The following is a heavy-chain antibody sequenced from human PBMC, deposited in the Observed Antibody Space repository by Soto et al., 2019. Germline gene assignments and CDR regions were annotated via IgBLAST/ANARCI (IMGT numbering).Heavy chain of an antibody. CDR3: ARDSGYGSGNSVNHYLDY. CDR1: GFTLRSYW. Sequence: GGSLRLSCAASGFTLRSYWMSWVRQAPGKGLEWLATIKTDASEKKYVDSVKGRFTVFRDNAKNSLYLQMDSLRAEDTAVYYGARDSGYGSGNSVNHYLDYWGRGTLVTVSS. J-gene: IGHJ4*01. V-gene: IGHV3-7*01. D-gene: IGHD3-10*01. CDR2: IKTDASEK.